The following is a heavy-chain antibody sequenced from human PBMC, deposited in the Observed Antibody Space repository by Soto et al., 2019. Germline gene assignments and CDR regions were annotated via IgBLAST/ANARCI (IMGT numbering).Heavy chain of an antibody. CDR1: GGSISSYY. V-gene: IGHV4-59*01. J-gene: IGHJ4*02. D-gene: IGHD4-17*01. CDR2: IYYSGST. CDR3: ARDFYGDYYFDY. Sequence: SETLSLTCTVSGGSISSYYWSWIRQPPGKGLEWIGYIYYSGSTNYDPSLKSRVTISVDTSKNQFSLKLSSVTAADTAVYYCARDFYGDYYFDYWGQGTLVTVSS.